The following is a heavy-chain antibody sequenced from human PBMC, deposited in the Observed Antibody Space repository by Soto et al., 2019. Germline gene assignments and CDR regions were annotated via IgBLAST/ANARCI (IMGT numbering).Heavy chain of an antibody. V-gene: IGHV4-34*01. CDR3: ARGQGGIAAAGTRYNWFDP. D-gene: IGHD6-13*01. CDR1: GGSFSGYY. CDR2: INHSGST. J-gene: IGHJ5*02. Sequence: SETLSLTCAVYGGSFSGYYWSWIRQPPGKGLEWIGEINHSGSTNYNPSLKSRVTISVDTSKDQFSLKLSSVTAADTAVYYCARGQGGIAAAGTRYNWFDPWGQGTLVTVSS.